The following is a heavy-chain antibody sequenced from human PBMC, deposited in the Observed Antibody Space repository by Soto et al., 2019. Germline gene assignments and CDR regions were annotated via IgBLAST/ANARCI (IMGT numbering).Heavy chain of an antibody. D-gene: IGHD5-18*01. CDR1: GYTYTSYA. Sequence: ASVKVSCKASGYTYTSYAMHWVRQAPAQRLAWMGLINSGNGNKNYSQKFQGRVIITRDTSASTAYLELSSLRSEDTAVYYCARGYSYGARDYDFWGWGHLVTVSS. V-gene: IGHV1-3*01. CDR2: INSGNGNK. CDR3: ARGYSYGARDYDF. J-gene: IGHJ4*02.